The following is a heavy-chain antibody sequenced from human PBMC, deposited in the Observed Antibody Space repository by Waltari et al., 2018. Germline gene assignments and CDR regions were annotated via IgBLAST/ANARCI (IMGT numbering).Heavy chain of an antibody. D-gene: IGHD3-3*01. Sequence: EAQLIQSGAQVTSPGATVKVSCKAFGYLFTDYDMHWMQQVPGKGPEWMARLDPENGATEFADRFQGRLTVTADTSTDTAYMELSGLTSEDTATYYCANSMSGPRVQWGQGTQVTVSP. J-gene: IGHJ4*02. V-gene: IGHV1-69-2*01. CDR3: ANSMSGPRVQ. CDR2: LDPENGAT. CDR1: GYLFTDYD.